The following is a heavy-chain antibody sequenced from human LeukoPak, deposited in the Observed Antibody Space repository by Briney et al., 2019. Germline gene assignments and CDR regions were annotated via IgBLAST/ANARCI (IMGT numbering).Heavy chain of an antibody. D-gene: IGHD3-22*01. CDR1: GFTFDDYA. CDR3: ARDSYYYDSSGYYYGGYFDY. CDR2: ISWNSGSI. V-gene: IGHV3-9*01. Sequence: GRSLRLSCAASGFTFDDYAMHWVRQAPGKGLEWVSGISWNSGSIGYADSVKGRFTISRDNAKNSLYLQMNSLRAEDTAVYYCARDSYYYDSSGYYYGGYFDYWGQGTLVTVSS. J-gene: IGHJ4*02.